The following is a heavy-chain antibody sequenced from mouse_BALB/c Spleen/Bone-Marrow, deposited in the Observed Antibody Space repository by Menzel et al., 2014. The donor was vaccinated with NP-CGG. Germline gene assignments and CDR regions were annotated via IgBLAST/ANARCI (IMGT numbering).Heavy chain of an antibody. CDR2: ISSGSSTI. V-gene: IGHV5-17*02. CDR1: GFTFSSFG. CDR3: ARGDY. J-gene: IGHJ2*01. Sequence: DVKLVESGGGLVQPGGSRKLSCAASGFTFSSFGMHWVRQAPEKGLEWVAYISSGSSTIYYADTVKGRFTISRDNPKNTLFLQMTSLRSEDTAMYYCARGDYWGQGTTLTVSS.